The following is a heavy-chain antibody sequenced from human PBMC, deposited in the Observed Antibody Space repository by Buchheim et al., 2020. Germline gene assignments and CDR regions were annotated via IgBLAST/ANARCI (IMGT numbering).Heavy chain of an antibody. J-gene: IGHJ4*02. D-gene: IGHD3-10*01. CDR3: AGGRFGARDFDY. Sequence: EVQLVESGGALVQPGGSLRLSCAASGFTFSSYTMNWVRQAPGKGLDWVSYITNSGDTVYYADSVKGRFTISRDNAKNSLYLQMSRLRAEDTAVYYCAGGRFGARDFDYWGQGTL. CDR2: ITNSGDTV. CDR1: GFTFSSYT. V-gene: IGHV3-48*04.